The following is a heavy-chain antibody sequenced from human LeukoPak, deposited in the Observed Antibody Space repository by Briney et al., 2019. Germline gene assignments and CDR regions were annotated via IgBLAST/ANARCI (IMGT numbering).Heavy chain of an antibody. Sequence: SETLSLTCAVSGYSITSDYYWGWIRQSPGKGLEWIGSISDGGNTYHNSSLESRVTISRDTSKNQFSLKLTSVTASDTAVYYCARVMRGSQFDYWGQGTLVTVSS. CDR3: ARVMRGSQFDY. CDR2: ISDGGNT. V-gene: IGHV4-38-2*01. D-gene: IGHD3-16*01. CDR1: GYSITSDYY. J-gene: IGHJ4*02.